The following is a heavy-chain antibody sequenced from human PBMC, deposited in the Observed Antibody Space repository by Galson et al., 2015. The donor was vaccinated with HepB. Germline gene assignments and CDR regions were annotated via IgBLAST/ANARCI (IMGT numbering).Heavy chain of an antibody. CDR1: GFTFSSYA. CDR3: ARGTTDAFDI. V-gene: IGHV3-30-3*01. J-gene: IGHJ3*02. Sequence: SLRLSCGASGFTFSSYAMHWVRQAPGKGLEWVAVISYDGSNKYYADSVKGRFTISRDNSKNTLYLQMNSLRAEDTAVYYCARGTTDAFDIWGQGTMVTVSS. CDR2: ISYDGSNK. D-gene: IGHD4-11*01.